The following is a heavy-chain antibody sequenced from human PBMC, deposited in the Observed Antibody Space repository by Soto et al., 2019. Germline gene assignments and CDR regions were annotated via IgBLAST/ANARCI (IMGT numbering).Heavy chain of an antibody. V-gene: IGHV3-7*01. CDR1: GFTFSNYW. CDR2: IKQDGSER. D-gene: IGHD3-10*01. Sequence: GWSLRLSCSASGFTFSNYWMSWVRRAPGKGLEWVANIKQDGSERFYVDSVKGRFTISRDNAKNSLYLQMNSLRAEDTAVYYCARDETYYYGSGPVGGPGTLVTVSS. J-gene: IGHJ4*02. CDR3: ARDETYYYGSGPV.